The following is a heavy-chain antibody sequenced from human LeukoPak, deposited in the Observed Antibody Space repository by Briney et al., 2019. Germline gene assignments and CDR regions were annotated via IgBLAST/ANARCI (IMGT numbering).Heavy chain of an antibody. CDR1: GFTFSSYE. CDR2: ISSSGSTI. CDR3: ARGYGSGRGPIDY. V-gene: IGHV3-48*03. J-gene: IGHJ4*02. D-gene: IGHD3-10*01. Sequence: GGFLRLSCAASGFTFSSYEMNWVRQAPGKGLEWVSYISSSGSTIYYADSVKGRFTISRDNAKNSLYLQMNSLRAEDTAVYYCARGYGSGRGPIDYWGQGTLVTVSS.